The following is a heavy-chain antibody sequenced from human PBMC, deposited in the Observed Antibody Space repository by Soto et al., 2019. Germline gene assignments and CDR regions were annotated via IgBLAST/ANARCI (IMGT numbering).Heavy chain of an antibody. V-gene: IGHV4-34*01. CDR3: ARGLDSSGWFLISYYYYGMDV. D-gene: IGHD6-19*01. CDR2: INHSGST. CDR1: GGSFSGYY. Sequence: SETLSLTCAVYGGSFSGYYWSWIRQPPGKGLEWIGEINHSGSTNYNPSLKSRVTISVDTSKNQFSLKLSSVTAADTAVYYCARGLDSSGWFLISYYYYGMDVWGQGTTVTVSS. J-gene: IGHJ6*02.